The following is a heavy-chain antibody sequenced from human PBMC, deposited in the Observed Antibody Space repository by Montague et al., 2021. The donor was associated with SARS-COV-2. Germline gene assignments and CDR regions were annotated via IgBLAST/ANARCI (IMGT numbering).Heavy chain of an antibody. CDR3: AREPYYYDSSGLNYYYYGMDG. V-gene: IGHV4-4*02. J-gene: IGHJ6*02. CDR2: IYHSGST. D-gene: IGHD3-22*01. CDR1: GGSISSSNW. Sequence: SETLSLTCAVSGGSISSSNWWSWVRQPPGKGLEWIGEIYHSGSTNYNPSLKSRVTISVDKSKNQFSLKLSSVTAADTAVYYCAREPYYYDSSGLNYYYYGMDGWGQGTTVTVSS.